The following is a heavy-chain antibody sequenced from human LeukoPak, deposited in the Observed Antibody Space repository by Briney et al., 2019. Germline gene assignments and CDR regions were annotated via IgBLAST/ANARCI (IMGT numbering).Heavy chain of an antibody. D-gene: IGHD1-1*01. CDR3: AKDITAGTTGGEGFDY. CDR1: GFTFDDYA. J-gene: IGHJ4*02. Sequence: AGRSLRLSCAASGFTFDDYAMLWVRQAPGKGLEWVSGISWNSGNIGYADSVKGRFTISRDNAKNSLYLQMNSLRAEDTALYYCAKDITAGTTGGEGFDYWGQGTLATVSS. V-gene: IGHV3-9*01. CDR2: ISWNSGNI.